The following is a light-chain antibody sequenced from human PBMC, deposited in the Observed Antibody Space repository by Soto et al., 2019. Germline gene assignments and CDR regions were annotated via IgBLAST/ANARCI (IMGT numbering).Light chain of an antibody. J-gene: IGKJ1*01. Sequence: EIVMTQSPATLSVSPGERATLYCRASHSVSSNVAWYQHKPGQAPRLLIYGVSTRATGIPARFSGSGSETEFTLIISSLQSEDFEVYYCQQYNDWPRTLGQGTKVDIK. CDR3: QQYNDWPRT. CDR1: HSVSSN. CDR2: GVS. V-gene: IGKV3-15*01.